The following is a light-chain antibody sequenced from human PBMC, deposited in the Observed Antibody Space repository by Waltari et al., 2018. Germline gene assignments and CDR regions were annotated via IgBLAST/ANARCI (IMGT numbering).Light chain of an antibody. V-gene: IGLV3-21*02. CDR1: DIRSQS. CDR3: SSYTSSIYPVV. Sequence: YVVTQPTSVSVAPGQTARITCGGNDIRSQSVHWYQQKPGQAPLLIVYDDTDRPSGIPERFSGSNSGNTASLTISGLQAEDEADYYCSSYTSSIYPVVFGGGTKLTVL. J-gene: IGLJ2*01. CDR2: DDT.